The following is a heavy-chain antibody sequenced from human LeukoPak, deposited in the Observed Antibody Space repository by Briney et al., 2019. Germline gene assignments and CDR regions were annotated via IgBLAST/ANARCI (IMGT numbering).Heavy chain of an antibody. V-gene: IGHV3-33*06. Sequence: GRSLRLSCAASGFTFSSYGMHWVRQAPGKGLEWVAVIWYDGSNKYYADSVKGRFTISRDNSRNTVYLQMNSLRAEDTAVYFCAKARGRVAAAGTFYFDHWGQGMLVTVSS. CDR2: IWYDGSNK. CDR1: GFTFSSYG. CDR3: AKARGRVAAAGTFYFDH. D-gene: IGHD6-13*01. J-gene: IGHJ4*02.